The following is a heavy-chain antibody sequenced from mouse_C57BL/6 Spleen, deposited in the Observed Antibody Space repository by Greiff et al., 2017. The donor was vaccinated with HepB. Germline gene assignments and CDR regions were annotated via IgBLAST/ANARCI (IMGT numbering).Heavy chain of an antibody. D-gene: IGHD1-1*01. CDR3: ARRGTVGVFDY. CDR1: GFTFSDYY. J-gene: IGHJ2*01. CDR2: ISNGGGST. Sequence: EVQLVESGGGLVQPGGSLKLSCAASGFTFSDYYMYWVRQTPEKRLEWVAYISNGGGSTYYPDTVKGRFTISRDNAKSTLYLQMSRLKSEDTAMYYCARRGTVGVFDYWGQGTTLTVSS. V-gene: IGHV5-12*01.